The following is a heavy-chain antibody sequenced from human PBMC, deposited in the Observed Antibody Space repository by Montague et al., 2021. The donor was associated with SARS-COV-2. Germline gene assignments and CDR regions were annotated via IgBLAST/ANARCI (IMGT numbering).Heavy chain of an antibody. CDR2: IYDTGNT. CDR1: GGSISGYY. D-gene: IGHD5-18*01. V-gene: IGHV4-59*01. CDR3: ARDVRLQLWQTNYYFGL. J-gene: IGHJ2*01. Sequence: SETLSLTCTVSGGSISGYYWSWIRQPPGKGPEWIGNIYDTGNTNYNPSLKSRVTISEDTSKNQFSLRLTSVTAADTAVYYCARDVRLQLWQTNYYFGLWGRGTLVSVSA.